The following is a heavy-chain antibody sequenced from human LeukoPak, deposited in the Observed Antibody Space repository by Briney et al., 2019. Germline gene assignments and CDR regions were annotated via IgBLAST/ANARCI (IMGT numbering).Heavy chain of an antibody. Sequence: SETLSLTCTVSGGSITSRSNYWGWIRQPPGKGLEWIGSINYSGSTYYNPSLKSRVTISVDTSKNQFSLKLISVTAADTAVYYCASNTGTVFDYWGQGALVTVSS. CDR1: GGSITSRSNY. D-gene: IGHD7-27*01. CDR3: ASNTGTVFDY. J-gene: IGHJ4*02. V-gene: IGHV4-39*07. CDR2: INYSGST.